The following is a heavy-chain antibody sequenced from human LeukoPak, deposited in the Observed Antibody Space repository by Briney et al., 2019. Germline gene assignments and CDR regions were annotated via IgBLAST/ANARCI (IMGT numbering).Heavy chain of an antibody. CDR1: GYSFATYW. D-gene: IGHD5-12*01. Sequence: GESLKISCKGSGYSFATYWIGWVRQLPGKSLEWMGIIYPGDFDTRYSPSFQGQVTISADKSISTAYLQWSSLKASDTAMYYCARVSTPSAYDPFDFWGQGTLVTVSS. CDR2: IYPGDFDT. V-gene: IGHV5-51*01. CDR3: ARVSTPSAYDPFDF. J-gene: IGHJ4*02.